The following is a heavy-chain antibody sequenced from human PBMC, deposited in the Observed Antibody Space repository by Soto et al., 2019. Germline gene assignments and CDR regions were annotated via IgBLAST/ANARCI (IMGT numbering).Heavy chain of an antibody. CDR3: AKDSVRISYSAL. Sequence: GGSLRLSCAASGFTFSTSSMSWVRQPPGKGLEWVSVISNTGRTTYYADSVNGRFTTSRDNSKNTLYLHLNSLRAEDTAVYYCAKDSVRISYSALWGQGTLVPVSS. CDR2: ISNTGRTT. D-gene: IGHD2-21*01. J-gene: IGHJ4*02. CDR1: GFTFSTSS. V-gene: IGHV3-23*01.